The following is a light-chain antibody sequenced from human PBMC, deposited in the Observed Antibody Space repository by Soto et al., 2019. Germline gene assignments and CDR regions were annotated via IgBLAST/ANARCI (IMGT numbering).Light chain of an antibody. J-gene: IGLJ1*01. CDR1: SSDVGSYNL. Sequence: QSALPQPASLSGSPGQSITISCTGTSSDVGSYNLVSWYQQRPGKAPKVMIYEVSKRPSGVSNRFSGSKSGNTASLTISGLQAEDEADYYCCSYAGSSTYYVFGTGTKVTVL. CDR3: CSYAGSSTYYV. CDR2: EVS. V-gene: IGLV2-23*02.